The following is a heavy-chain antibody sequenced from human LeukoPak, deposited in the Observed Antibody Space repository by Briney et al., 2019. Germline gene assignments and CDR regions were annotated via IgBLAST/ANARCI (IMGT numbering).Heavy chain of an antibody. V-gene: IGHV3-7*03. CDR1: GFTFSSRDW. D-gene: IGHD3-3*01. J-gene: IGHJ4*02. CDR2: IKQDGSEK. CDR3: AAGRILEWLLQDY. Sequence: GGSLRLSCVASGFTFSSRDWMTWVRQAPGKGLEWVANIKQDGSEKNYVDSVKGRFTISRDNAKNSVDLQMNSLRAEDTAVYYCAAGRILEWLLQDYWGQGTLVTVSS.